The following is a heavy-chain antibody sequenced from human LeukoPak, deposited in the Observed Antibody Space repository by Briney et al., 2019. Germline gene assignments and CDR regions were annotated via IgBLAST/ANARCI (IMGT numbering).Heavy chain of an antibody. D-gene: IGHD1-26*01. CDR3: ARERQGWDRGVFDV. Sequence: GGSLRLSCAASGFTVGYSYMTWDRQAPGKGLEWVAAIYNSGSTYYADSVAGRFTISRDNSKSTLYLQMNSLRPEDTAVYYCARERQGWDRGVFDVWGQGTMVTGSS. CDR2: IYNSGST. V-gene: IGHV3-66*03. J-gene: IGHJ3*01. CDR1: GFTVGYSY.